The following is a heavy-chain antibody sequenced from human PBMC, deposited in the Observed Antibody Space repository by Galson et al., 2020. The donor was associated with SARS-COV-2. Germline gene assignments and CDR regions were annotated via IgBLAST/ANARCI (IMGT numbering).Heavy chain of an antibody. J-gene: IGHJ4*02. CDR1: GFTFESHA. CDR2: IWYDGSNK. Sequence: GGSLRLSCAASGFTFESHAMHWVRQAPGKGLEWVAQIWYDGSNKYYVDSVKGRFTISRDNSENTLYLQMNNLRAEDTAVYYCARDGQSSSGWAFDYWGQGTLVTVSS. D-gene: IGHD6-19*01. V-gene: IGHV3-33*01. CDR3: ARDGQSSSGWAFDY.